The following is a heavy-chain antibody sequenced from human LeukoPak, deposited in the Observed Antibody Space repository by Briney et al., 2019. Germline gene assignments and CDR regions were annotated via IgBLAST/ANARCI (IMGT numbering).Heavy chain of an antibody. CDR3: AKQPGSVVDSSGSLSRH. D-gene: IGHD3-22*01. Sequence: GGSLRLSGAASGFTFSSYAMSWVRQAPGKGLEWVSTISGSGASTCYADSVKRRFTISRDNSKNTLYLKMNSLRAEDTAVYYCAKQPGSVVDSSGSLSRHWGQGTLVTVSS. CDR1: GFTFSSYA. J-gene: IGHJ4*02. V-gene: IGHV3-23*01. CDR2: ISGSGAST.